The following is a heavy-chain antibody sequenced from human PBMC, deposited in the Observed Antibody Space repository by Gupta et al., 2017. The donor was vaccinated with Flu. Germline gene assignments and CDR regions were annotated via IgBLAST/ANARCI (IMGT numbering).Heavy chain of an antibody. CDR3: ARVSPYYYDSSGYYRAFDI. V-gene: IGHV4-61*02. D-gene: IGHD3-22*01. CDR2: IYTSGST. CDR1: GGSISSGSYY. Sequence: QVQLQESGPGLVQPSQTLSLTCTVSGGSISSGSYYGSWFRQPAGKGLEGIGRIYTSGSTNYNPSLKSRVTISVDTSKNQFSLKLSSVTAADTAVYYCARVSPYYYDSSGYYRAFDIWGQGTMVTVSS. J-gene: IGHJ3*02.